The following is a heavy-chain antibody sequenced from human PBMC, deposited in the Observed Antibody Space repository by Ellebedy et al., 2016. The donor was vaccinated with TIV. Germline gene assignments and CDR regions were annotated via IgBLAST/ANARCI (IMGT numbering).Heavy chain of an antibody. V-gene: IGHV4-59*12. CDR3: ARTTWGTGDAFDI. CDR2: IFSSGST. Sequence: SETLSLTCTVSSGSISSYYWSWVRQPPGKGLEWIGYIFSSGSTNYNPSLRSRVTISVDTSKNQFSLKLTSVTAADTAVYYCARTTWGTGDAFDIWGQGTMVTVSS. CDR1: SGSISSYY. D-gene: IGHD3-16*01. J-gene: IGHJ3*02.